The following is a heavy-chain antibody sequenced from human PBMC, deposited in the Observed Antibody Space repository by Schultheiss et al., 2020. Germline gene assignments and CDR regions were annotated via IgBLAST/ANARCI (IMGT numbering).Heavy chain of an antibody. CDR2: IKSKTDGGTT. CDR1: GFTVSRNY. V-gene: IGHV3-15*01. D-gene: IGHD3-16*02. J-gene: IGHJ3*02. Sequence: GGSLRLSCAASGFTVSRNYMSWVRQAPGKGLEWVGRIKSKTDGGTTDYAAPVKGRFTISRDDSKNTLYLQMNSLKTEDTAVYYCTTDIMITFGGVIVISGAFDIWGQGTMVTVSS. CDR3: TTDIMITFGGVIVISGAFDI.